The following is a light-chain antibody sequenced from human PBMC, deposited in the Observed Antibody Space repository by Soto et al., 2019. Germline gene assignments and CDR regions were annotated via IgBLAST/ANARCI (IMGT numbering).Light chain of an antibody. Sequence: DIHLTQSPSSLSASVGDRVTITCRASQTIGRYLNWYRQKPWKATQLLVYSASNLQSGVPSRFSGSGSGTDFTLTISSLQAEDFATYYGQESYSTPSWTFGQGTKVEIK. CDR1: QTIGRY. J-gene: IGKJ1*01. CDR2: SAS. CDR3: QESYSTPSWT. V-gene: IGKV1-39*01.